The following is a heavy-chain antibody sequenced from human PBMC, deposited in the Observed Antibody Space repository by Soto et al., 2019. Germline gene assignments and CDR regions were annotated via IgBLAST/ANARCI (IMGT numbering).Heavy chain of an antibody. CDR2: ISWNSGSI. CDR1: GFTFDDYA. D-gene: IGHD6-13*01. Sequence: PGGSLRLSCAASGFTFDDYAMHWVRQAPGKGLEWVSGISWNSGSIGYADSVKGRFTISRDNAKSSLYLQMTSLRVEDTAVYYCARGLGSSWFFLWGQGVLVTVSS. CDR3: ARGLGSSWFFL. V-gene: IGHV3-9*01. J-gene: IGHJ5*02.